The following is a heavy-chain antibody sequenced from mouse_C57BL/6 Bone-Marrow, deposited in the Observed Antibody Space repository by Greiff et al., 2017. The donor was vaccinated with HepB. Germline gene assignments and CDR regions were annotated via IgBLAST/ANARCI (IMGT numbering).Heavy chain of an antibody. V-gene: IGHV14-4*01. Sequence: EVKLVESGAELVRPGASVKLSCTASGFNITDDYMHWVKQRPEQGLEWIGWIDPENGDTEYASKFQGKATITADTSSNTAYLQLSSLTSEDTSVYYCTTGLDSSSYYYAMDYWGQGTSVTVSS. D-gene: IGHD1-1*01. CDR2: IDPENGDT. CDR3: TTGLDSSSYYYAMDY. J-gene: IGHJ4*01. CDR1: GFNITDDY.